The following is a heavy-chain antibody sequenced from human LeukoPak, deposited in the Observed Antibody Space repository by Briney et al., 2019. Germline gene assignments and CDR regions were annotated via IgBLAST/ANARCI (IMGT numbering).Heavy chain of an antibody. D-gene: IGHD3-9*01. Sequence: GSLRLSCAASGFTFSVYWMSWVRQAPGKGLEWIGSIYYSGSTYYNPSLKSRVTISVDTSKNQFSLKLSSVTAADTAVYYCARGSYYDIPYWFDPWGQGTLVTVSS. J-gene: IGHJ5*02. CDR2: IYYSGST. V-gene: IGHV4-39*07. CDR1: GFTFSVYW. CDR3: ARGSYYDIPYWFDP.